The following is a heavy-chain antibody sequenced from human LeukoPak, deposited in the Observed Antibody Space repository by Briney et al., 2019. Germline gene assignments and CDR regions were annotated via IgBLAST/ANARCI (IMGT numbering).Heavy chain of an antibody. CDR3: ATSNSGSYSGDAFDI. V-gene: IGHV1-24*01. CDR2: FDPEDGET. Sequence: ASVKVSCKVSGYTLTELSMHWVRQAPGKGLEWMGGFDPEDGETIYAQKFQGRVTMTEDTSTDTAYMELSSLRSEDTAVYYCATSNSGSYSGDAFDIWDQGTMVTVSS. CDR1: GYTLTELS. J-gene: IGHJ3*02. D-gene: IGHD1-26*01.